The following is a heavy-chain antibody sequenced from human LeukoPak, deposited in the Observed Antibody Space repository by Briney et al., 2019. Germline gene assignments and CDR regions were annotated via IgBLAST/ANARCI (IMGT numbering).Heavy chain of an antibody. J-gene: IGHJ4*02. Sequence: GESLKISCKGSGYSFTSYWIGWVRQMPGKGLEWMGIIYPGDSDTRYSPSFQGQVTISADKSISTAYLQWSSLKASDTAMYYCARTISFTTFGEYYFDYWGQGTLVTVSS. D-gene: IGHD3-3*01. CDR2: IYPGDSDT. CDR3: ARTISFTTFGEYYFDY. V-gene: IGHV5-51*01. CDR1: GYSFTSYW.